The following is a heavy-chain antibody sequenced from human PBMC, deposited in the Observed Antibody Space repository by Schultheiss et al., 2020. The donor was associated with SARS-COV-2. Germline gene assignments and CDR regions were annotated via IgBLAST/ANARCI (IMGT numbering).Heavy chain of an antibody. Sequence: SETLSLTCAVYGGSFSGYYWSWIRQPPGKGLEWIGEINHSGSTNYNPSLKSRVTISVDTSKNQFSLKLSSVTAADTAVYYCARHPNFGTSWSFDSWGQGTLVTVSS. CDR2: INHSGST. J-gene: IGHJ4*02. CDR1: GGSFSGYY. V-gene: IGHV4-34*01. CDR3: ARHPNFGTSWSFDS. D-gene: IGHD6-13*01.